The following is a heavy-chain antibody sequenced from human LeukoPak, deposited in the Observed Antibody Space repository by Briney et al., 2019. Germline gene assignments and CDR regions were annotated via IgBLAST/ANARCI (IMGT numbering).Heavy chain of an antibody. CDR3: AHWDYDSSGYSPFDY. CDR1: GGSISNGGYY. V-gene: IGHV2-5*08. Sequence: TLSLTCTVSGGSISNGGYYWSWIRQPPGKALEWLALIYWDDDKRYSPSLKSRLTITKDTSKNQVVLTMTNMDPVDTATYYCAHWDYDSSGYSPFDYWGQGTLVTVSS. CDR2: IYWDDDK. D-gene: IGHD3-22*01. J-gene: IGHJ4*02.